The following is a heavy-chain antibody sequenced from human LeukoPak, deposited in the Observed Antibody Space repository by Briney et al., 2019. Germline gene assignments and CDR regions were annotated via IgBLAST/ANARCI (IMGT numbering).Heavy chain of an antibody. Sequence: GGSLRLSCAASGFTFSSYSMNWVRQAPGKGLEWVSSISSSSSYIYYADSVKGRFTISRDNAKNSLYLQMNSLRAEDTAVYYCARATPVVAAGAGDYWGQGTLVTVSS. CDR2: ISSSSSYI. V-gene: IGHV3-21*01. D-gene: IGHD2-15*01. CDR3: ARATPVVAAGAGDY. CDR1: GFTFSSYS. J-gene: IGHJ4*02.